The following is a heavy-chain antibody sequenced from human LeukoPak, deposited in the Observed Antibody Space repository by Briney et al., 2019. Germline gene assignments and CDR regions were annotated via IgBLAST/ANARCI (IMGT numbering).Heavy chain of an antibody. V-gene: IGHV3-7*01. CDR3: ARGKIAAVS. D-gene: IGHD6-13*01. J-gene: IGHJ5*02. CDR1: GFTFSTFW. CDR2: IKQDGSEK. Sequence: GGSLRLSCAASGFTFSTFWMTRVRQSPGKGLEWVANIKQDGSEKHYVDSVKGRFTISRDNANDALYLQMNSLRAEDTAVYYCARGKIAAVSWGQGTLVTVSS.